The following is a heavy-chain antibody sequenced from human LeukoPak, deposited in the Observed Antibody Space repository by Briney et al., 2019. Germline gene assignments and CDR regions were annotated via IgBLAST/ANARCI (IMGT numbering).Heavy chain of an antibody. J-gene: IGHJ4*02. CDR2: ISSDGTKK. D-gene: IGHD2-15*01. Sequence: PGGSLRLSCAASGFRFSDYGMHWVRQAQGRGLGWVAVISSDGTKKAYADSVKGRFTISRDNSENTLYLQMSRLRAEDTAVYYCAKRKYYCSGGSFYSLDYWGQGTLVTASS. CDR1: GFRFSDYG. CDR3: AKRKYYCSGGSFYSLDY. V-gene: IGHV3-30*18.